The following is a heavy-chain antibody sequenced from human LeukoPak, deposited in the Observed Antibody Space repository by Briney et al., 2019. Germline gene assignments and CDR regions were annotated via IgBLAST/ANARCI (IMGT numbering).Heavy chain of an antibody. V-gene: IGHV3-74*01. CDR1: GFTFSRYW. CDR2: IRSDGSST. Sequence: GGSLRLSCAASGFTFSRYWMHWVRQAPGKGPVWVSRIRSDGSSTDYADSVKGRSTISRDNAKNTLYLQMNSLRAEDTAVYYCAREQGYYSVPGYWGQGTQVTVSS. D-gene: IGHD3-22*01. CDR3: AREQGYYSVPGY. J-gene: IGHJ4*02.